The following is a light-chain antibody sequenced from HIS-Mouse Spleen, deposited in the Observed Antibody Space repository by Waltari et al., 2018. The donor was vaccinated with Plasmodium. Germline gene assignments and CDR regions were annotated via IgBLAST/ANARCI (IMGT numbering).Light chain of an antibody. J-gene: IGLJ3*02. CDR3: YSTDSSGNHRV. V-gene: IGLV3-10*01. CDR1: ALPQKY. Sequence: SYELTQPPSVSVSPGQTARITCSGDALPQKYAYWYQQKSGQAPVLVTYEDSKRPSGIPDRFSGSSSGTMATLTISGAQVEDEADYYCYSTDSSGNHRVFGGGTKLTVL. CDR2: EDS.